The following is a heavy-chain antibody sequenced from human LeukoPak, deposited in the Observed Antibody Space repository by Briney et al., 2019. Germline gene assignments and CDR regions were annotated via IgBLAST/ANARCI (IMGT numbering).Heavy chain of an antibody. D-gene: IGHD3-22*01. V-gene: IGHV3-43*02. CDR2: ISGDGGST. CDR3: GKDGAYSSGYYSGFDY. Sequence: GGSLRLSCAASGFSFDDYAMHWVRQAPGKGLEWVSLISGDGGSTYYADSVKGRFTISRDNSRNSLYLLMNSLRTEDTALYYCGKDGAYSSGYYSGFDYWGQGTRVTVSS. CDR1: GFSFDDYA. J-gene: IGHJ4*02.